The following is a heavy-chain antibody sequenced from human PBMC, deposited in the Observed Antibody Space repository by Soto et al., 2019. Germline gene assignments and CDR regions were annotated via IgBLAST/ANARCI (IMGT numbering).Heavy chain of an antibody. V-gene: IGHV1-3*01. CDR1: GYTFTSYA. CDR3: ASGMVRGAPGYAFDI. D-gene: IGHD3-10*01. J-gene: IGHJ3*02. Sequence: ASVKVSCKASGYTFTSYAMHWVRQAPGQRLEWMGWINAGNGNTKYSQKFQGRVTITRDTFASTAYMELSSLRSEDTAVYYCASGMVRGAPGYAFDIWGQGTMVTVSS. CDR2: INAGNGNT.